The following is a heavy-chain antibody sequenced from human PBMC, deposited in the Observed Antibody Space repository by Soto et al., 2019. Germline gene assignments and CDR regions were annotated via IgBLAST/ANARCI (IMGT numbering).Heavy chain of an antibody. Sequence: SETLSLTCTVSGGSISSGGYYWSWIRQHPGKGLEWIGYIYYSGSTYYNPSLKSRVTISVDTSKNQFSLKLSSVTAADTAVYYCARALYDSSRYCHFDYWGQGTLVTVSS. J-gene: IGHJ4*02. CDR3: ARALYDSSRYCHFDY. CDR2: IYYSGST. V-gene: IGHV4-31*03. CDR1: GGSISSGGYY. D-gene: IGHD3-22*01.